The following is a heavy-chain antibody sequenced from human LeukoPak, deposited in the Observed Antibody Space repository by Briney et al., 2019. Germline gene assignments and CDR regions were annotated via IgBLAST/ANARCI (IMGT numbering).Heavy chain of an antibody. CDR1: GGTFSSYA. CDR3: ARDQEGFDY. Sequence: ASVKVSCKASGGTFSSYAISWVRQAAGHGLEWMGVIYPRDGSTSYAQKFQGRVTVTRDTSTSTVHMELSGLRSEDTAVYYCARDQEGFDYWGQGTLVTVSS. V-gene: IGHV1-46*01. CDR2: IYPRDGST. J-gene: IGHJ4*02.